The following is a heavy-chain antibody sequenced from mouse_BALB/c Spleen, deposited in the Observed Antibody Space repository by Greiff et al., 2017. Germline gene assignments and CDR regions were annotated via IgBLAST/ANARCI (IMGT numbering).Heavy chain of an antibody. CDR2: ISYSGST. CDR1: GYSITSDYA. V-gene: IGHV3-2*02. J-gene: IGHJ2*01. Sequence: EVMLVESGPGLVKPSQSLSLTCTVTGYSITSDYAWNWIRQFPGNKLEWMGYISYSGSTSYNPSLKSRISITRDTSKNQFFLQLNSVTTEDTATYYCARRCRTGYFDYWGQGTTLTVSS. CDR3: ARRCRTGYFDY.